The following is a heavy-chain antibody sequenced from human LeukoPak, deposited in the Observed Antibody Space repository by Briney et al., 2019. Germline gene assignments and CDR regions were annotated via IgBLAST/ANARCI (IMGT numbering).Heavy chain of an antibody. CDR1: GVSISSYY. J-gene: IGHJ2*01. D-gene: IGHD6-19*01. CDR2: ICYSVST. V-gene: IGHV4-59*12. CDR3: ARGISSGWHYWYFDL. Sequence: PSETLSLTCTVSGVSISSYYWSWIRQPPWKGLEWVGYICYSVSTNYNPSLKSRGTISVDTSKNQFSLKVSSVTAADTAVYYCARGISSGWHYWYFDLWGRGTLVTVSS.